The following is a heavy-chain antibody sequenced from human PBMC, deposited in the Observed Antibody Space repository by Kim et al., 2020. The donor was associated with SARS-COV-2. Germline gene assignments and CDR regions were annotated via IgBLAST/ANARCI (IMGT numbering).Heavy chain of an antibody. Sequence: SVKVSCKASGGTFSSYAISWVRQAPGQGLEWMGRIIPILGIANYAQKFQGRVTITADKSTSTAYMELSSLRSEDTAVYYCARGEGGNPSYYWGQGTLVTVSS. CDR1: GGTFSSYA. J-gene: IGHJ4*02. V-gene: IGHV1-69*04. CDR3: ARGEGGNPSYY. CDR2: IIPILGIA. D-gene: IGHD2-15*01.